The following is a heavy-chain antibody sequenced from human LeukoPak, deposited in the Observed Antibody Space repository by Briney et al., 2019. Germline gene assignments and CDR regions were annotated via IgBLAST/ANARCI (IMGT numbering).Heavy chain of an antibody. J-gene: IGHJ4*02. V-gene: IGHV3-23*01. CDR2: IYGSGEGQT. D-gene: IGHD1-26*01. CDR3: ARDPRSGSYYGETYYFDY. Sequence: GGSLRLSCAGYGFNFRAYTMNWVRQAPGKGLEWVSGIYGSGEGQTFYADSVKGRFTISRDNSKNTLYLQMNSLRAEDTAVYYCARDPRSGSYYGETYYFDYWGQGTLVTVSS. CDR1: GFNFRAYT.